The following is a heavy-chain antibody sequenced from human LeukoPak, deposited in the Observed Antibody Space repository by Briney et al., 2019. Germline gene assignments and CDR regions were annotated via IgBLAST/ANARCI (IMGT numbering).Heavy chain of an antibody. J-gene: IGHJ5*02. CDR3: ARADCSSSTCYLRRSWFDP. CDR2: ISTSSRYI. CDR1: GFTLSNYD. D-gene: IGHD2-2*01. Sequence: TGGSLRLSCAASGFTLSNYDMNWVRQARGEGLEWVSSISTSSRYIYYKDSVRGRFTISRDDAKNSLYLEMNSLRAEDTAVYYCARADCSSSTCYLRRSWFDPWGQGTLVTVSS. V-gene: IGHV3-21*01.